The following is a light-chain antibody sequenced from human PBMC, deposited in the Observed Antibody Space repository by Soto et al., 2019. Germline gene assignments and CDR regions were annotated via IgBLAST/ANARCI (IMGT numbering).Light chain of an antibody. CDR1: RSNIGAGHD. CDR2: GDN. CDR3: ESYDRSLSGLV. V-gene: IGLV1-40*01. Sequence: QSVLTQPPSVSGAPGQRVTISCTGTRSNIGAGHDVHWFQQLPGTAPKLLIYGDNNRPSGVPDRFSGSKSGTSASLAITGLQAEDEADYYCESYDRSLSGLVFGGGTKLTVL. J-gene: IGLJ3*02.